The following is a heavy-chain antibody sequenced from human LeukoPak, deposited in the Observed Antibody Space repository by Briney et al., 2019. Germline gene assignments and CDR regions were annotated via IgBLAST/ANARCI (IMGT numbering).Heavy chain of an antibody. J-gene: IGHJ4*02. CDR1: GYTFTSYD. Sequence: ASVKVSCKASGYTFTSYDINWVRQATGQGLEWMRWMNPNSGNTGYAQKFQGRVTMTRNTSISTAYMELSSLRSEDTAVYYCARGLEMATIPGGYWGQGTLVTVSS. V-gene: IGHV1-8*01. CDR2: MNPNSGNT. D-gene: IGHD5-24*01. CDR3: ARGLEMATIPGGY.